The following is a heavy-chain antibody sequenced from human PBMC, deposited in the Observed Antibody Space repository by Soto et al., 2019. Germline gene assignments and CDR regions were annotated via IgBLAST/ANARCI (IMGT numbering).Heavy chain of an antibody. CDR3: ARPRNYYDGAFDI. CDR2: TYHSGNP. CDR1: GDTISTGGYT. Sequence: ILSLTCDVSGDTISTGGYTWAWIRQPPGKALEWIGHTYHSGNPYYNPSLKSRVIISVDRSKNQFSLKVRSVTAADTAVYYCARPRNYYDGAFDIWGQGTMVTVSS. D-gene: IGHD3-22*01. V-gene: IGHV4-30-2*01. J-gene: IGHJ3*02.